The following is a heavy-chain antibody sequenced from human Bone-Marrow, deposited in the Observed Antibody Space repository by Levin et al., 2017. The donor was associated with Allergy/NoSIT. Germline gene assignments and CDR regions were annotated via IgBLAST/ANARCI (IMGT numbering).Heavy chain of an antibody. Sequence: GGSLRLSCEGSGFTFNRYWMTWVRQAPGKGLEWLANIDEGGSGTYYVDSMNGRFTISRDNAKNSLYLQVNSLRAEDTAFYYCAKMAAAPSGYFDFWGQGILVTVSS. CDR1: GFTFNRYW. J-gene: IGHJ4*02. V-gene: IGHV3-7*01. CDR2: IDEGGSGT. CDR3: AKMAAAPSGYFDF. D-gene: IGHD6-13*01.